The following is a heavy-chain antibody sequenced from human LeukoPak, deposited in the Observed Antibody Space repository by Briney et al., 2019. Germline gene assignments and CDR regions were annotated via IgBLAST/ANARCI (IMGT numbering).Heavy chain of an antibody. CDR3: ARDRVDIVATTFAPWFYY. CDR1: GYTFTGYY. J-gene: IGHJ4*02. D-gene: IGHD5-12*01. V-gene: IGHV1-2*02. Sequence: ASVKVSCKASGYTFTGYYMHWVRQAAGQGLEWMGWINPNSGGTNYAQKFQGRVTMTRDTSISTAYMELSRLRSDDTAVYYCARDRVDIVATTFAPWFYYWGQGTLVTVSS. CDR2: INPNSGGT.